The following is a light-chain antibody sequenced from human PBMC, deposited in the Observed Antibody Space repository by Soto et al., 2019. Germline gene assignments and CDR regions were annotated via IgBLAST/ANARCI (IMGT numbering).Light chain of an antibody. J-gene: IGKJ4*01. V-gene: IGKV1-9*01. CDR3: QQLNTYPLT. CDR1: QGISSY. Sequence: DIQLTQSPSFLSASVGDRVTITCRASQGISSYLAWYQQKPGKAPKVLIYAASTLQSGVPSRFSGSGSGTEFTLTIIILQPEDFATYYCQQLNTYPLTFGGGTKVEIK. CDR2: AAS.